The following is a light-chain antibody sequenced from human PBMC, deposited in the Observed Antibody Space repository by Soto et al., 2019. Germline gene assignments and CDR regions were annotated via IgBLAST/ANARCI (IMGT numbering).Light chain of an antibody. CDR2: EVT. J-gene: IGLJ7*01. V-gene: IGLV2-8*01. Sequence: QSALTQPPSASGSPGQSVTISCTGSSVGAYDYVSWYQQHPGKAPKLIIHEVTKRPSGVPDRFSGSKSGNTASLTVSGLQAEDEADYFCSSFAGSNIWVFGGGTQLTVL. CDR3: SSFAGSNIWV. CDR1: SVGAYDY.